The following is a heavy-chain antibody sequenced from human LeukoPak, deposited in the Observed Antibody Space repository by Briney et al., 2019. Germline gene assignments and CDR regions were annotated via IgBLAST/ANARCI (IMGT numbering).Heavy chain of an antibody. D-gene: IGHD1-26*01. CDR1: GYTFTSYY. V-gene: IGHV1-46*01. Sequence: ASVKVSCKASGYTFTSYYMHWVRQAPGQGLEWMGIINPTAGSTGYAQKFQGRVTMTRDTSTSTVYMELSSLSSEDTAVYYCARDLGSPGTYQWGCYFEYWGQGTLVTVSS. J-gene: IGHJ4*02. CDR3: ARDLGSPGTYQWGCYFEY. CDR2: INPTAGST.